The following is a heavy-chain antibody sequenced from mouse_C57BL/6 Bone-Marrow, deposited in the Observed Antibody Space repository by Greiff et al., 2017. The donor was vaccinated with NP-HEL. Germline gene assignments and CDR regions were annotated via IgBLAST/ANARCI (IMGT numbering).Heavy chain of an antibody. J-gene: IGHJ2*01. V-gene: IGHV1-50*01. CDR2: IDPSDSYT. Sequence: VQLQQPGAELVKPGASVKLSCKASGYTFTSYWMQWVKQRPGQGLEWIGEIDPSDSYTNYNQKFKGKATLTVDTSSSTAYMQLSSLTSEDSAVYYCARGDDYYGSRHWGQGTTLTVSS. CDR1: GYTFTSYW. D-gene: IGHD1-1*01. CDR3: ARGDDYYGSRH.